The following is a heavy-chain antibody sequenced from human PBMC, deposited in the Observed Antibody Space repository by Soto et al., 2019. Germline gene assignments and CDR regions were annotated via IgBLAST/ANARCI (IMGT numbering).Heavy chain of an antibody. D-gene: IGHD1-1*01. CDR3: ATAGERDAFDI. CDR2: IIPILVRP. J-gene: IGHJ3*02. CDR1: GGTFSSFV. V-gene: IGHV1-69*11. Sequence: QVQLVQSGAEVKKPGSSVKVSCQASGGTFSSFVIAWVRQAPRQGLEWMGGIIPILVRPNYAQRFQGRVTITADEYTSTAYMELSSLRSEDTAVYYCATAGERDAFDIWGQGTMVTVSS.